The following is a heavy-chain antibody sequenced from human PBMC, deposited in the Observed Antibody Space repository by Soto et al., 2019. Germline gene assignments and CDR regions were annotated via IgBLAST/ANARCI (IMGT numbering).Heavy chain of an antibody. J-gene: IGHJ6*02. D-gene: IGHD3-10*01. CDR3: AKSFYYGSGNIYGMDV. Sequence: GGSLILSCAASGFTFSSYGMHWVRQAPGKGLEWVAVISYDGSNKYYADSVKGRFTISRDNSKNTLYLQMNSLRAEDTAVYYYAKSFYYGSGNIYGMDVWGQGTTVTVSS. CDR1: GFTFSSYG. CDR2: ISYDGSNK. V-gene: IGHV3-30*18.